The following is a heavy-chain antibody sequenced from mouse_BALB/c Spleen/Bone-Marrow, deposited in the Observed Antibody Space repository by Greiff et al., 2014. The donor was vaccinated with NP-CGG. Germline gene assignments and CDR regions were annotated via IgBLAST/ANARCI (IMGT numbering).Heavy chain of an antibody. V-gene: IGHV1-18*01. J-gene: IGHJ2*01. CDR1: GYSFTGYT. CDR3: ARRDYGSSPFDY. D-gene: IGHD1-1*01. Sequence: EVQLQQSGPELVKPGASMKISCKASGYSFTGYTMNWVKQSHGQNLEWIGLINPFNGGSIYNQKFKGKATLTIHKSSSTAYMELLSLTAEDSAVYYCARRDYGSSPFDYWGQGTTLTVSA. CDR2: INPFNGGS.